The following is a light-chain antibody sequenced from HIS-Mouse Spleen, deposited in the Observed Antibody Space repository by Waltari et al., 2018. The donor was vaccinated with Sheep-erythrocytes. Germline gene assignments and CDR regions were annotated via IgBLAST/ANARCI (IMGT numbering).Light chain of an antibody. J-gene: IGLJ3*02. CDR3: SSYAGSNNWV. CDR1: SSAVGGYNF. V-gene: IGLV2-8*01. Sequence: QSALTQPPSASGSPGQSVTISCTGTSSAVGGYNFVPWYQQHPAKAPKPMIYEVSKRPSGVPDRFSGSKSGNTASLTVSGLQAEDEADYYCSSYAGSNNWVFGGGTKLTVL. CDR2: EVS.